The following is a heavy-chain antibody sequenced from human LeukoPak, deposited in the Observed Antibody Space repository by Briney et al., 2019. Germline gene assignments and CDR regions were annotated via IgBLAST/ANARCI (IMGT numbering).Heavy chain of an antibody. Sequence: GGSLRLSCAASGFTFSSYSMNWVRQPPGKGLEWVSHISSSSSTIYYEDSVKGRFTISRDNAKNSLYLQMNSLRAEDTAVYYCAREGDRATGYMDVWGKGTTVTVSS. V-gene: IGHV3-48*01. D-gene: IGHD1-26*01. CDR2: ISSSSSTI. CDR3: AREGDRATGYMDV. J-gene: IGHJ6*03. CDR1: GFTFSSYS.